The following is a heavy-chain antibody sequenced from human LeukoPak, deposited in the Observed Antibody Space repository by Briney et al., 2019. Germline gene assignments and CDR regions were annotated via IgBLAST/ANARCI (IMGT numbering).Heavy chain of an antibody. CDR3: ARDFGRRHYDFWSGYFPNYYYMDV. CDR2: ISSSSSYI. J-gene: IGHJ6*03. V-gene: IGHV3-21*01. Sequence: GGSLRLSCAASGFTFSDYWMNWVRQAPGKGLEWVSSISSSSSYIYYADSVKGRFTISRDNAKNSLYLQMNSLRAEDTAVYYCARDFGRRHYDFWSGYFPNYYYMDVWGKGTTVTVSS. CDR1: GFTFSDYW. D-gene: IGHD3-3*01.